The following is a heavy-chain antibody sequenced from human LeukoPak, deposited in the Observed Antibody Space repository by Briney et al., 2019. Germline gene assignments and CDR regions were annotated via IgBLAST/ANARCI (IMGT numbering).Heavy chain of an antibody. CDR1: GGSISSSSYY. J-gene: IGHJ4*02. Sequence: SETLSLTCTVSGGSISSSSYYWGWIRQPPGTGLEWIGSIYYSGSTYYNPSLKSRVTISVDTSKNQFSLKLSSVTAADTAVYYCARSNGYGSGTHYFDYWGQGTLVTVSS. CDR3: ARSNGYGSGTHYFDY. CDR2: IYYSGST. D-gene: IGHD3-10*01. V-gene: IGHV4-39*07.